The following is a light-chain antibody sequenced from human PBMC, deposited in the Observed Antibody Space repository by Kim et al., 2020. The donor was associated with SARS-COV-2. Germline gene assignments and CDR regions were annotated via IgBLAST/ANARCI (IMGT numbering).Light chain of an antibody. CDR1: ESLRSN. CDR3: QHYDNWPLA. CDR2: DVS. Sequence: VSGGERVTLSCRASESLRSNLAWYQQKPGQAPRLLIYDVSTRATGVPARFSGSGSGTQFTLTISSLQSEDFALYYCQHYDNWPLALGGGTKVDIK. J-gene: IGKJ4*01. V-gene: IGKV3-15*01.